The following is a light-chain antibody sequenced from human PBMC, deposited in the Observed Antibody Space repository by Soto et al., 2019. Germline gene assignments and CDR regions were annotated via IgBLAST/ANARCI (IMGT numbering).Light chain of an antibody. V-gene: IGLV1-51*01. CDR2: DNN. J-gene: IGLJ2*01. Sequence: QSVLTQPPSVSAAPGQKVTFSCSGSSSNIGNNYVSWYQQLPGTAPKLLIYDNNKRPSGIPDRFSGSKSGTSGTLDITGLQTGDEADYYCATWDYSLTGEVFGGGTKVTVL. CDR3: ATWDYSLTGEV. CDR1: SSNIGNNY.